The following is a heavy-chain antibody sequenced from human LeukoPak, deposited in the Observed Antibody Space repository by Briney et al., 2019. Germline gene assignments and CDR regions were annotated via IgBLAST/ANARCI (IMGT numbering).Heavy chain of an antibody. CDR2: TSYDGTRQ. J-gene: IGHJ4*02. CDR3: AKGNSSSWLFDY. Sequence: GGSLRLSCAASGFIFKDYGMHWVRQAPGKGLEWVAVTSYDGTRQFYADSVKGRFTISRDNSKNTLYLQMNSLRAEDTAVYYCAKGNSSSWLFDYWGQGTLVTVSS. V-gene: IGHV3-30*18. D-gene: IGHD6-13*01. CDR1: GFIFKDYG.